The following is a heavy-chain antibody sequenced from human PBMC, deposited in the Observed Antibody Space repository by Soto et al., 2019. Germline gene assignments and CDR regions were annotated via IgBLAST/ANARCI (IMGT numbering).Heavy chain of an antibody. V-gene: IGHV2-5*02. CDR2: IYWDDYK. CDR3: AHCTTQIPCFDY. Sequence: QITLKESGPTLVKPTQPLTLTCTFSGFSLSTSGVGVGWIRQPPGKALEWIARIYWDDYKRYSPSMKSRRTINKVTTKSQVLLIMTNMHPVDTATYYCAHCTTQIPCFDYWGQGTLVTVSS. CDR1: GFSLSTSGVG. J-gene: IGHJ4*02. D-gene: IGHD2-15*01.